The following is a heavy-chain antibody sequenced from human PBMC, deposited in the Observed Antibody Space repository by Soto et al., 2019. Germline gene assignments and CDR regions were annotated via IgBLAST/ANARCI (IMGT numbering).Heavy chain of an antibody. D-gene: IGHD6-19*01. J-gene: IGHJ4*02. CDR1: GFTFSSYW. CDR3: ARVEATVIAVAGLSNS. Sequence: GGSLRLSCAASGFTFSSYWMSWVRQAPGKGLEWVANIKQDGSEKYYVDSVKGRFTISRDNAKNSLYLQMNSLRAEDTAVYYCARVEATVIAVAGLSNSWGQGTLVTVSS. CDR2: IKQDGSEK. V-gene: IGHV3-7*01.